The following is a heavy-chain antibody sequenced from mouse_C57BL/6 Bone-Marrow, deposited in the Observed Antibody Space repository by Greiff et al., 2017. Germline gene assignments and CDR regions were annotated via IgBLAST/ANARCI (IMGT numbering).Heavy chain of an antibody. CDR2: IISGGSYT. V-gene: IGHV5-9-4*01. J-gene: IGHJ3*01. D-gene: IGHD2-1*01. Sequence: EVKLMESGGGLVKPGGSLKLSCAASGFTFSSYAMSWVRQSPEKRLEWVAEIISGGSYTYYPDPVTGRFTISRDNAKNTLYLEMSSLRSEDTAMYYCACVYGNFFAYWGQGTLVTVSA. CDR1: GFTFSSYA. CDR3: ACVYGNFFAY.